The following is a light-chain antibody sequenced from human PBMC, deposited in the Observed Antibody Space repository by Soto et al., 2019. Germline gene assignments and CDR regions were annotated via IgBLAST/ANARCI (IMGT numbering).Light chain of an antibody. CDR1: QNINIY. V-gene: IGKV1-39*01. CDR2: AAS. J-gene: IGKJ3*01. Sequence: DTQMTQSPASLSASVGDRVTITCRASQNINIYVTWYQQKTGKAPKLLIYAASTLQTGVPLRFSGSGSGTDFTLAISSLQAEDFAIYYCQQSYSAPFTFGPGTRVDLK. CDR3: QQSYSAPFT.